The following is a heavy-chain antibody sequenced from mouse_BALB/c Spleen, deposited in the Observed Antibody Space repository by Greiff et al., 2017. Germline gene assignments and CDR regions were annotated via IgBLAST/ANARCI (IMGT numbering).Heavy chain of an antibody. Sequence: VMLVESGPGLVAPSQSLSITCTVSGFSLTSYGVHWVRQPPGKGLEWLGVIWAGGSTNYNSALMSRLSISKDNSKSQVFLKMNSLQTDDTAMYYCARDGGYYGSSYYAMDYWGQGTSVTVSS. CDR3: ARDGGYYGSSYYAMDY. D-gene: IGHD1-1*01. J-gene: IGHJ4*01. V-gene: IGHV2-9*02. CDR1: GFSLTSYG. CDR2: IWAGGST.